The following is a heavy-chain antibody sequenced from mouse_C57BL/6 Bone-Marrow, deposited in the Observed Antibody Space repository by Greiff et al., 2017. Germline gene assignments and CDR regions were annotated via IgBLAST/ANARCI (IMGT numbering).Heavy chain of an antibody. Sequence: QVQLQQSGAELMKPGASVKLSCKATGYTFTGYWIEWVKQRPGHGLEWIGEIDPSDSYTNYNQKFKGKSTLTVDKSSSTAYMQLSSLTSEDSAVYYCAREGYSGDFDYWGQGTTLTVSS. CDR2: IDPSDSYT. D-gene: IGHD2-12*01. CDR3: AREGYSGDFDY. CDR1: GYTFTGYW. V-gene: IGHV1-69*01. J-gene: IGHJ2*01.